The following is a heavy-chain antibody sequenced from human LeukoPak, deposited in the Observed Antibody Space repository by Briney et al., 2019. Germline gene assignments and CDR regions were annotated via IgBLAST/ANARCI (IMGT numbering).Heavy chain of an antibody. CDR3: ARGSDYFDY. V-gene: IGHV4-34*01. CDR2: INHSGST. Sequence: SETLSLTCAVYGGSFSGYYWSWIRQPPGKGLEWIGEINHSGSTNYNPSLKSRVTISVDTSKNQFSLKLSSVTAADTAVCYCARGSDYFDYWGQGTLVTVSS. CDR1: GGSFSGYY. J-gene: IGHJ4*02.